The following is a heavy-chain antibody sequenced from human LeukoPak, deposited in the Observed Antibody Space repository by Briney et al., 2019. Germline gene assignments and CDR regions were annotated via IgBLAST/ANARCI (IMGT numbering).Heavy chain of an antibody. CDR1: GGSLSGYY. Sequence: PSETLSLTCAVYGGSLSGYYWSWIRQPPGKGLEWIGEINHSGSTNYNPSLKSRVTISVDTSKNQFSLKLSSVTAADTAVYYCARGLLSSSYHDAFDIWGQGTMVTVSS. D-gene: IGHD6-6*01. CDR2: INHSGST. J-gene: IGHJ3*02. CDR3: ARGLLSSSYHDAFDI. V-gene: IGHV4-34*01.